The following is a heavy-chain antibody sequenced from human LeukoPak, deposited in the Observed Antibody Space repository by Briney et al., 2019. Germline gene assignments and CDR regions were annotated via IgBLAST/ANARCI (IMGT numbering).Heavy chain of an antibody. CDR2: INHSGST. CDR3: ARGGVLGLDIVVVPAAVYFDY. V-gene: IGHV4-34*01. CDR1: GGSFSGYY. J-gene: IGHJ4*02. D-gene: IGHD2-2*03. Sequence: PSETLSLTCAVYGGSFSGYYWSWIRQPPGKGPEWIGEINHSGSTNYNPSLKSRVTISVDTSKNQFSLKLSSVTAADTAVYYCARGGVLGLDIVVVPAAVYFDYWGQGTLVTVSS.